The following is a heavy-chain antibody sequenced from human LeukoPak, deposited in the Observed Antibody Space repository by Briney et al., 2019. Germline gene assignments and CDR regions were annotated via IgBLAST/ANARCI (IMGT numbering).Heavy chain of an antibody. D-gene: IGHD2-2*01. J-gene: IGHJ4*02. Sequence: PETLSLTCTVSGGSISSSSYYWGWIRQPPGKGLEWIGSIYYSGSTYYNPSLKSRVTISVDTSKNQFSLKLSSVAAADTAVYYCARPFPLGYCSSTSCYENDYWGQGTLVTVSS. V-gene: IGHV4-39*01. CDR2: IYYSGST. CDR3: ARPFPLGYCSSTSCYENDY. CDR1: GGSISSSSYY.